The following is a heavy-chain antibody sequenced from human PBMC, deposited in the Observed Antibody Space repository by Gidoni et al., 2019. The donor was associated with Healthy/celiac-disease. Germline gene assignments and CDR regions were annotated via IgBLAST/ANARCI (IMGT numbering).Heavy chain of an antibody. CDR1: GFPFSSYA. V-gene: IGHV3-23*01. CDR3: AKDLSGLGIAAAGPFDY. Sequence: EVQLLESGGGLVQPGGSLRLSCAASGFPFSSYAMSWVRQAPGKGLEWVSAISGSGGSTYYADSVKGRFTISRDNSKNTLYLQMNSLRAEDTAVYYCAKDLSGLGIAAAGPFDYWGQGTLVTVSS. J-gene: IGHJ4*02. D-gene: IGHD6-13*01. CDR2: ISGSGGST.